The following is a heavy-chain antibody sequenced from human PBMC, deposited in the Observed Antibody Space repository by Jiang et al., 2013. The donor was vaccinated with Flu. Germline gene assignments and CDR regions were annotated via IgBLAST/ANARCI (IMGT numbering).Heavy chain of an antibody. D-gene: IGHD1-14*01. J-gene: IGHJ3*02. Sequence: NYAQRFQDRVTLTRDTSTNTVYLELSSLRFDDTGIFYCARALSENHDAFDIWGRGTVVTVSA. CDR3: ARALSENHDAFDI. V-gene: IGHV1-46*01.